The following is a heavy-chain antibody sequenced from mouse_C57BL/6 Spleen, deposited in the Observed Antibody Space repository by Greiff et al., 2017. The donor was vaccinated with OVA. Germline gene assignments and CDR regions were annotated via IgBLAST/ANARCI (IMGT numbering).Heavy chain of an antibody. CDR2: ISNLAYSI. Sequence: EVQVVESGGGLVQPGGSLKLSCAASGFTFSDYGMAWVRQAPRKGPEWVAFISNLAYSIYYADTVTGRFTISRENAKNTLYLEMSSLRSEDTAMYYCARQEDGYAWFAYWGQGTLVTVSA. J-gene: IGHJ3*01. V-gene: IGHV5-15*01. D-gene: IGHD2-2*01. CDR1: GFTFSDYG. CDR3: ARQEDGYAWFAY.